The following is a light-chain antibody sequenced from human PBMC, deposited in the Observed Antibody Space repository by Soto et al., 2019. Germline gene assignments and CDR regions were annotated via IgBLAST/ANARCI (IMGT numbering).Light chain of an antibody. CDR3: LSYAGSSICV. V-gene: IGLV2-8*01. CDR1: SSDVGAYNF. J-gene: IGLJ3*02. Sequence: QSALTQPPSASGSPGQSATISCTGTSSDVGAYNFVSWYQQHPGKAPKLMIYEVSKRPSGVPDRFSGSKSGNTASLTVSRHHEEEDDYYYCLSYAGSSICVFGGGTKLTVL. CDR2: EVS.